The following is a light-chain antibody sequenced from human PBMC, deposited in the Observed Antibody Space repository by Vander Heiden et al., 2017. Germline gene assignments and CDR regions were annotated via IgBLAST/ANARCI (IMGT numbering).Light chain of an antibody. J-gene: IGKJ4*01. CDR1: QDITNY. CDR2: DAS. Sequence: DIQMTQSPSFLSASVGDRVPLTCQASQDITNYLNWYQQKPGKAPKLLIYDASNLETGVPSRFSGGGSGTDFTLTISSLQPEDIGTYFCQQYEKLPLTFGGGTKVE. V-gene: IGKV1-33*01. CDR3: QQYEKLPLT.